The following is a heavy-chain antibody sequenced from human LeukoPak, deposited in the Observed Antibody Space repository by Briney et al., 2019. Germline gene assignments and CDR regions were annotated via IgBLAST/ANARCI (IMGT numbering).Heavy chain of an antibody. V-gene: IGHV1-18*01. Sequence: ASVKVSCKASGYTFTSYGISWVRQAPGQGLEWMGWISACNGNTNYAQNLQGRVTMTTDTSTSTAYMELRSLRSDDTAVYYCTRLNHYYDSSGTLYYFDYWGQGTLVTVSS. CDR1: GYTFTSYG. J-gene: IGHJ4*02. CDR3: TRLNHYYDSSGTLYYFDY. D-gene: IGHD3-22*01. CDR2: ISACNGNT.